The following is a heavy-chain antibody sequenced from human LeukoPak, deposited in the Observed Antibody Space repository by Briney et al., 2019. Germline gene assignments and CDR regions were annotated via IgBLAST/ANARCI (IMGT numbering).Heavy chain of an antibody. Sequence: SETLSLTCAVSGYSISSGYYWGCIRQPPGKGLEWIGSIYHSGSTYYNPSLKSRVTISVDTSKNQFSLKLSSVTAADRAVYYCARHDVNSKRGPLNYFDYWGQGTLVTVSS. CDR3: ARHDVNSKRGPLNYFDY. J-gene: IGHJ4*02. CDR2: IYHSGST. D-gene: IGHD4-11*01. CDR1: GYSISSGYY. V-gene: IGHV4-38-2*01.